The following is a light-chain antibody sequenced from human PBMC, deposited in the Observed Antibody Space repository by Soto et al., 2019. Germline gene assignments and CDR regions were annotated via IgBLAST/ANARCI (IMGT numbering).Light chain of an antibody. J-gene: IGLJ2*01. Sequence: QSALTQPRSVSGSPGQSVTISCTGTSSDVGGYNYVSWYQQHPGKAPKLMIYDVSKRPSGVPDRFSGSKSGNTASLTISRVEAGDEADYYCQVWDSRGDRPVFGGGTKLTVL. CDR2: DVS. V-gene: IGLV2-11*01. CDR1: SSDVGGYNY. CDR3: QVWDSRGDRPV.